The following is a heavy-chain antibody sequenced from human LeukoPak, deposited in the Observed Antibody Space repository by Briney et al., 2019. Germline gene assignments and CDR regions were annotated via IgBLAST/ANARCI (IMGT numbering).Heavy chain of an antibody. CDR1: GYTFTSYG. J-gene: IGHJ5*02. CDR3: TRGLYQEWFDP. Sequence: ASVKVSCKASGYTFTSYGISWVRQAPGQGLQWMGWISAYNGNTNYAQKLQGRVTMTTDTSTSTAYMELRSLRSDDTAVHYCTRGLYQEWFDPWGQGTLVTVSS. V-gene: IGHV1-18*01. CDR2: ISAYNGNT. D-gene: IGHD2-2*01.